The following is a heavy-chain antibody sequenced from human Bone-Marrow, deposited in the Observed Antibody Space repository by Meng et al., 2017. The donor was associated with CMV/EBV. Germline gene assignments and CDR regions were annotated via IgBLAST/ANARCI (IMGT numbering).Heavy chain of an antibody. J-gene: IGHJ4*02. V-gene: IGHV3-21*01. Sequence: GFTFSSYSMNWVRQAPGKGLEWVSSISSSSSYIYYADSVKGRFTISRDNAKNSLYLQMNSLRAEDTAVYYCAKDRHTSSAPYYFDSWGQGTLVTVSS. CDR1: GFTFSSYS. CDR2: ISSSSSYI. CDR3: AKDRHTSSAPYYFDS.